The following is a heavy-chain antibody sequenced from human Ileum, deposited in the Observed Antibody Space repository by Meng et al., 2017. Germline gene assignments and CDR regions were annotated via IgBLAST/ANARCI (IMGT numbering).Heavy chain of an antibody. CDR1: GASISSDN. CDR3: ARGLYDSRGYSNPFDY. D-gene: IGHD3-22*01. V-gene: IGHV4-59*01. CDR2: ISYSGST. Sequence: QVSLQESGPGLVKPSETLSITCTVSGASISSDNWSWIRQPPGKGPEWIGYISYSGSTEDDPSLKSRLSLSLATSKNQISLKLTSVTAADTDVYYCARGLYDSRGYSNPFDYWGQGTLVTVSS. J-gene: IGHJ4*02.